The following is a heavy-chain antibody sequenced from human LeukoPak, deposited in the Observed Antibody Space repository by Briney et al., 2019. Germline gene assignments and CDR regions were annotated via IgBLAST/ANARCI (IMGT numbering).Heavy chain of an antibody. CDR1: GGTFSSYA. Sequence: ASVKVSCKASGGTFSSYAISWVRQAPGQGLEWMGGIIPIFGTANYAQKFQGRVTITADESTSTAYMELSSLRSEDTAVYYCASYTYGSGSYYWFDPWGQGTLVTVSS. CDR2: IIPIFGTA. CDR3: ASYTYGSGSYYWFDP. D-gene: IGHD3-10*01. J-gene: IGHJ5*02. V-gene: IGHV1-69*13.